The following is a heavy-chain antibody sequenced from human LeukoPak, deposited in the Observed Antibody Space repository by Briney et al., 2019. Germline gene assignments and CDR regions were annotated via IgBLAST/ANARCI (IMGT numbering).Heavy chain of an antibody. D-gene: IGHD5-24*01. CDR3: TRGYSRDGYDVPGDY. J-gene: IGHJ4*02. Sequence: GGSPRLSCAASRFTISGYWMSWVRQAPGKGLEWVANINQDGSEKYSVDSVKGRFTISRDNVKNSLYLQMNSLRAEDTAVYYCTRGYSRDGYDVPGDYWGQGTLVTVSS. CDR1: RFTISGYW. V-gene: IGHV3-7*01. CDR2: INQDGSEK.